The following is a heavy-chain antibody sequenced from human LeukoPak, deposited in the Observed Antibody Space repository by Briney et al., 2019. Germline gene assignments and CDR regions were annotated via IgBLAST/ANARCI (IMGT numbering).Heavy chain of an antibody. J-gene: IGHJ4*02. V-gene: IGHV3-11*01. CDR2: ISSSGSTI. Sequence: SYISSSGSTIYYTDSGKGRFTISRDDAKNSLYLQMNSLRAEDTAVYYCASESYDSSGVFDYWGQGTLVTVSS. CDR3: ASESYDSSGVFDY. D-gene: IGHD3-22*01.